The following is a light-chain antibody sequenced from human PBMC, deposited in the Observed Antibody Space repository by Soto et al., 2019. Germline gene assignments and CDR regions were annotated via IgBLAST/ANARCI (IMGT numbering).Light chain of an antibody. CDR2: EVT. Sequence: QSALTQPASVSGSPGQSITISCTGTSSDVVGYNYVSWYQQHTGKAPKLLIYEVTYRPPAVSNRFSCSKSGNTASLTISGLQAEDEADYQCSSFTSSCTLGVSGTGGKLTV. CDR1: SSDVVGYNY. CDR3: SSFTSSCTLGV. V-gene: IGLV2-14*01. J-gene: IGLJ1*01.